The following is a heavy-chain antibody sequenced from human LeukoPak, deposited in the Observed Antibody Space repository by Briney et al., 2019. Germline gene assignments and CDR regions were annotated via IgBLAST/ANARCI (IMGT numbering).Heavy chain of an antibody. CDR3: AGSITVTITYFDS. CDR1: GYTFTGYY. V-gene: IGHV1-2*02. Sequence: ASVKVSCKASGYTFTGYYMHWVRQAPGQGLEWMGWINPNSGGTNYAQKFQGRVTMTRDTSISTAYMELSRLRSDDTAVYYCAGSITVTITYFDSWGQGTLVTVSS. CDR2: INPNSGGT. D-gene: IGHD4-17*01. J-gene: IGHJ4*02.